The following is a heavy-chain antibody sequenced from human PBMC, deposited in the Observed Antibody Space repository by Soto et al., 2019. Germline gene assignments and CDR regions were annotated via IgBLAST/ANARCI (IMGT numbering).Heavy chain of an antibody. J-gene: IGHJ6*02. CDR1: GFTFISYG. D-gene: IGHD2-2*01. CDR2: IWYDGSNK. CDR3: ARDPTIVVVTTATYGMDV. Sequence: GSLRLSCAASGFTFISYGMHWVRQAPGKGLEWVAVIWYDGSNKYYADSVKGRFTISRDNSKNTLYLQMNSLRAEDTAVYYCARDPTIVVVTTATYGMDVWGQGTTVTVSS. V-gene: IGHV3-33*01.